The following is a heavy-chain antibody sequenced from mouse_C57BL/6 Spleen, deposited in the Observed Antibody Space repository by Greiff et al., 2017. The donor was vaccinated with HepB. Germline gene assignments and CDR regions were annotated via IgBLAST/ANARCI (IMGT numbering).Heavy chain of an antibody. CDR3: ARERKNAMDY. V-gene: IGHV3-6*01. CDR1: GYSITSGYY. Sequence: ESGPGLVKPSQSLSLTCSVTGYSITSGYYWNWIRQFPGNKLEWMGYISYDGSNNYNPSLKNRISITRDTSKNQFFLKLNSVTTEDTATYYCARERKNAMDYWGQGTSVTVSS. CDR2: ISYDGSN. J-gene: IGHJ4*01.